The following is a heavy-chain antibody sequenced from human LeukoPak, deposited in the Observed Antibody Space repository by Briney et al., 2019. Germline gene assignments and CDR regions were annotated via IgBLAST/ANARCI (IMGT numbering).Heavy chain of an antibody. CDR1: GGPISDYY. CDR2: SYYTGVT. Sequence: SETLSLTCTVSGGPISDYYWRWLRQPPGKGLEWIGYSYYTGVTNYNPSLKSRVSISVDTSKKQFSLNPTSVTTADTAVYYCARLHLDYLDYWGQGAVVADSS. V-gene: IGHV4-59*01. CDR3: ARLHLDYLDY. J-gene: IGHJ4*02.